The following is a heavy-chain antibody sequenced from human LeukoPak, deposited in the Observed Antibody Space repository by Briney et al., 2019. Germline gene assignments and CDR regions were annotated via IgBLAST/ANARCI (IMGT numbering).Heavy chain of an antibody. Sequence: GASVKVSCKASGGTFSSYAISWVRQAPGQGLEWMGGIIPIFGTAHYAQKFQGRVTITADKSTSTAYMELSSLRSEDTAVYYCARESYYGSGSYSHWGQGTLVTVSS. CDR3: ARESYYGSGSYSH. D-gene: IGHD3-10*01. J-gene: IGHJ4*02. V-gene: IGHV1-69*06. CDR1: GGTFSSYA. CDR2: IIPIFGTA.